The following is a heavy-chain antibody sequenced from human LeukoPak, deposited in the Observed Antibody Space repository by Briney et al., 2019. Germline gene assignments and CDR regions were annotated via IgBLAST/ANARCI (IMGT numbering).Heavy chain of an antibody. CDR2: IYHSGST. CDR1: GGSISSYY. J-gene: IGHJ4*02. D-gene: IGHD1-26*01. CDR3: AKTPWELPYYFDY. Sequence: SETLSLTCTVSGGSISSYYWSWIRQPPGKGLEWIGYIYHSGSTYYNPSLKSRVTISVDRSKNQFSLKLSSVTAADTAVYYCAKTPWELPYYFDYWGQGTLVTVSS. V-gene: IGHV4-59*12.